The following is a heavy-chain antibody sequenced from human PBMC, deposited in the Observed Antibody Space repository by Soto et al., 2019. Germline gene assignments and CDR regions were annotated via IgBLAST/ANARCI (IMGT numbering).Heavy chain of an antibody. D-gene: IGHD3-22*01. Sequence: GGSLRLSCAASGFTFSSYAMHWVRQAPGKGLEWVAVISYDGSNKYYADSVKGRFTISRDNSKNTLYLQMNSLRAEDTAVYYCARGRYYDSSGYYLDWFDPWGQGTLVTVSS. CDR1: GFTFSSYA. V-gene: IGHV3-30-3*01. CDR3: ARGRYYDSSGYYLDWFDP. CDR2: ISYDGSNK. J-gene: IGHJ5*02.